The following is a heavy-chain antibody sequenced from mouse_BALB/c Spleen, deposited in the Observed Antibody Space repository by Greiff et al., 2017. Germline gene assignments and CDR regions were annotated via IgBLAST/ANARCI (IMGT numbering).Heavy chain of an antibody. CDR2: INPGSGGT. Sequence: VQLQQSGAELVRPGTSVKVSCKASGYAFTNYLIEWVKQRPGQGLEWIGVINPGSGGTNYNEKFKGKATLTADKSSSTAYMQLSSLTSDDSAVYFCARRDDYVYAMDYWGQGTSVTVSS. CDR1: GYAFTNYL. J-gene: IGHJ4*01. CDR3: ARRDDYVYAMDY. V-gene: IGHV1-54*01. D-gene: IGHD2-4*01.